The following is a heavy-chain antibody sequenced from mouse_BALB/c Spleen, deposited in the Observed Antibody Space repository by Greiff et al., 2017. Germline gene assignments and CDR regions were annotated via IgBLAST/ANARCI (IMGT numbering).Heavy chain of an antibody. Sequence: QVQLKESGAELVRPGVSVKISCKGSGYTFTDYAMHWVKQSHAKSLEWIGVISTYYGDASYNQKFKGKATMTVDKSSSTAYMELARLTSEDSAIYYCAYDYDEAMDYWGQGTSVTVSS. CDR1: GYTFTDYA. CDR2: ISTYYGDA. V-gene: IGHV1S137*01. D-gene: IGHD2-4*01. CDR3: AYDYDEAMDY. J-gene: IGHJ4*01.